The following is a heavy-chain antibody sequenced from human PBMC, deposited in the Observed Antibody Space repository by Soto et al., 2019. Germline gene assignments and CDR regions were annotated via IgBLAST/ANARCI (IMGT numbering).Heavy chain of an antibody. CDR3: TAAWVRGVVMSGMDV. D-gene: IGHD3-10*01. CDR1: GFTFSKAW. J-gene: IGHJ6*02. V-gene: IGHV3-15*01. Sequence: DVQLVESGGGLVKPGGSLSLSCRTSGFTFSKAWMRWVRQAPGKGLEWVGRMRSNADGGTVEYAAPVKGRFIISRDDSTNTVYLEMNSLDSEDTGVYYCTAAWVRGVVMSGMDVWGQGTAVTVSS. CDR2: MRSNADGGTV.